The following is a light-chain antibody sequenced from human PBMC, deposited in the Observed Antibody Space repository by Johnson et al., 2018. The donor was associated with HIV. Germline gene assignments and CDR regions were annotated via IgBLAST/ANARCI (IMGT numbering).Light chain of an antibody. J-gene: IGLJ1*01. V-gene: IGLV1-51*02. Sequence: QSVLTQPPSVSAAPGQKVTISCSGSSSNIGNNYVSWYQQLPGTAPKLLIYENNKRPSGIPDRFSGSKSGTSATLGITGPPTGDEADYYCGTWDSSLSAEVFGTGTKVTVL. CDR2: ENN. CDR3: GTWDSSLSAEV. CDR1: SSNIGNNY.